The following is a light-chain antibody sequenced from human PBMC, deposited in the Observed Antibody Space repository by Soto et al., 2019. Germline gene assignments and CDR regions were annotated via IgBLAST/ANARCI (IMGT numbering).Light chain of an antibody. CDR1: QSVSSSY. Sequence: LSRGERTTLSCRASQSVSSSYLAWYQQKPGQAPRLLIYGASSRATGIPDRFSGSGSGTDFTLTISRLEPEDFAVYYCQQYGSSPRTFGQGTKVDIK. V-gene: IGKV3-20*01. CDR2: GAS. CDR3: QQYGSSPRT. J-gene: IGKJ1*01.